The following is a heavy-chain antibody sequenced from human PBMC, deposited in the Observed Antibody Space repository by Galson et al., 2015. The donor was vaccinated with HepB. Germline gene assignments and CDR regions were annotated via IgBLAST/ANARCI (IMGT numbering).Heavy chain of an antibody. Sequence: SVKVSCKASGGTFSSYAISWVRQAPGQGLGWMGGIIPIFGTANYAQKFQGRVTITADESTSTAYMELSSLGSEDTAVYYCARPRIGGGSSGWYDYYYGMDVCGQVTTVTVSS. CDR1: GGTFSSYA. V-gene: IGHV1-69*13. J-gene: IGHJ6*02. D-gene: IGHD6-19*01. CDR2: IIPIFGTA. CDR3: ARPRIGGGSSGWYDYYYGMDV.